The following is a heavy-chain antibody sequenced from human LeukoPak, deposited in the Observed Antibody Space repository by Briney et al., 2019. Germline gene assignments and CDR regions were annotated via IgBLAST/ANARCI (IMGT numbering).Heavy chain of an antibody. D-gene: IGHD6-6*01. CDR1: GYTFTGYY. Sequence: ASVKVSCKASGYTFTGYYMHWVRQAPGQGLEWMGWINPNSGGTNYAQKFQGRVTMTRDTSISTAYMELSRLRSDDTAVYYCARGGSSSPRNVGDAFDIWGQGTMVTVSS. CDR3: ARGGSSSPRNVGDAFDI. V-gene: IGHV1-2*02. CDR2: INPNSGGT. J-gene: IGHJ3*02.